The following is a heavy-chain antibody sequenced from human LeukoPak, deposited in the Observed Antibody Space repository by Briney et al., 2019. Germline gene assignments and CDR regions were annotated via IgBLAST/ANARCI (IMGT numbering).Heavy chain of an antibody. Sequence: SETLSLTCTVSGGSISSSSYYWGWIRQPPGKGLEWIVSIYYSGSTYYNPSLKSRITISVDTTKNQFSLKLSSVPAADTAVYYCARDYGGKDYSLKTKRNYYYYYMDVWGKGTTVTVSS. CDR1: GGSISSSSYY. J-gene: IGHJ6*03. CDR2: IYYSGST. D-gene: IGHD4-23*01. CDR3: ARDYGGKDYSLKTKRNYYYYYMDV. V-gene: IGHV4-39*07.